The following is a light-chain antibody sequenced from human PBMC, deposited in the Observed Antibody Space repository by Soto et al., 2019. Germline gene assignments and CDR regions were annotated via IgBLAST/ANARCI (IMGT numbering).Light chain of an antibody. V-gene: IGKV1-5*01. CDR1: QTISQW. CDR3: QQYYTYPQT. CDR2: AAS. Sequence: DIQMTQSPSTLSASVGDRVIITCRAGQTISQWLAWYQQKPGKAPKLLVYAASTLQYGVPSRFSGSGSGTDFTLTINCLQSEDFATYFCQQYYTYPQTFGQGTKVDIK. J-gene: IGKJ2*01.